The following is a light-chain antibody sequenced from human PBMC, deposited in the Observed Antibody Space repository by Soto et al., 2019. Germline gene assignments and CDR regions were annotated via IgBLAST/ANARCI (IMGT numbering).Light chain of an antibody. J-gene: IGLJ7*01. CDR1: SSNIGSNY. V-gene: IGLV1-47*01. CDR2: RNN. Sequence: QSVLTQPPSASGTPGQRVTISCSGSSSNIGSNYVYWYQQLPGTAPKLLIYRNNKRPSGVPARCSGSKSGTSASLAISGLRSEDEADYYCAAWDDSLSGPVFGGGTQLTVL. CDR3: AAWDDSLSGPV.